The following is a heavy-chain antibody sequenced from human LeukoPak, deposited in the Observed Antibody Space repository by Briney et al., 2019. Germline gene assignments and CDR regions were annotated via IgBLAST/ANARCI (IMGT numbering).Heavy chain of an antibody. Sequence: RSSETLSLTCTVSGGSISSYYWSWIRQPPGKGLEWIGYIYYSGSTNYNPSLKSRVTISVDTSKNQFSLKLSSVTAADTAVYYCARVGYSSFAFDIWGQGTMVTVSS. J-gene: IGHJ3*02. CDR1: GGSISSYY. CDR2: IYYSGST. CDR3: ARVGYSSFAFDI. D-gene: IGHD6-6*01. V-gene: IGHV4-59*01.